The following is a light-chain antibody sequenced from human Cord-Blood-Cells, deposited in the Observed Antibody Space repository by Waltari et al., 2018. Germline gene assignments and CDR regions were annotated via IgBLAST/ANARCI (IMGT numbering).Light chain of an antibody. CDR1: QSVSSY. CDR3: QQRSNWLT. V-gene: IGKV3-11*01. J-gene: IGKJ4*01. Sequence: EIVLTQSPATLSLSPGERATLSCRASQSVSSYLAWYQQKHGQAPRLLIYDASNRATGIPARCSGSGSGTDFTRTISSLEPEDFAVYYCQQRSNWLTFGGGTKVEIK. CDR2: DAS.